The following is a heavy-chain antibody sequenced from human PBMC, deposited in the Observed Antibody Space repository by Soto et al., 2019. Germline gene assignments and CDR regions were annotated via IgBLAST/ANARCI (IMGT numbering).Heavy chain of an antibody. J-gene: IGHJ6*02. Sequence: SETLSLTCAVYGLSFSGYYWSWIRQPPGKGLEWIGEINHSGSTNYNPSLKSRVTISVDTSKNQFSLKLSSVTAADTAVYYCARGPSQLRYYYGMDVWGQGTTVTVS. CDR3: ARGPSQLRYYYGMDV. CDR2: INHSGST. V-gene: IGHV4-34*01. CDR1: GLSFSGYY. D-gene: IGHD2-2*01.